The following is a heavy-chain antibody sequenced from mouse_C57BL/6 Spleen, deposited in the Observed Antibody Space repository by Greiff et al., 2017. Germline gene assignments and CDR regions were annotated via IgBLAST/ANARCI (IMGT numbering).Heavy chain of an antibody. Sequence: VQLVESGAELVKPGASVKMSCKASGYTFTTYPIEWMKQNQGKSLEWIGNFHPYNDDTKYNEKFKGKATLTVEKSSSTVYLELSRLTSDDSAVYYCARGGLYGSSAYWYFDVWGTGTTVTVSS. CDR2: FHPYNDDT. J-gene: IGHJ1*03. V-gene: IGHV1-47*01. CDR3: ARGGLYGSSAYWYFDV. CDR1: GYTFTTYP. D-gene: IGHD1-1*01.